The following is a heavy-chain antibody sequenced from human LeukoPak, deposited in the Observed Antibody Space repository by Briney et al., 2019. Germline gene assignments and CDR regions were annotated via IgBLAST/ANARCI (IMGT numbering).Heavy chain of an antibody. CDR2: ISSSGSTI. J-gene: IGHJ4*02. CDR3: ARGKYYYDSSGYYYEAEFDY. CDR1: GFTFSDYY. V-gene: IGHV3-11*01. D-gene: IGHD3-22*01. Sequence: GGSLRLSCAASGFTFSDYYMSWIRQAPGKGLEWVSYISSSGSTIYYADSVKGRFTISRDNAKNSLYLQMNSLRAEDTAVYYCARGKYYYDSSGYYYEAEFDYWGQGTLVTVSS.